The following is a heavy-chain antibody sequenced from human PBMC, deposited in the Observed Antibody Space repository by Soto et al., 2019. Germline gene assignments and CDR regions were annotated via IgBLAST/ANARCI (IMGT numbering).Heavy chain of an antibody. CDR3: AHRILRTVFGLVTTTAIYFDF. V-gene: IGHV2-5*02. CDR2: IYWDDDK. J-gene: IGHJ4*02. D-gene: IGHD3-3*01. CDR1: GFSLTTSGVG. Sequence: QITLNESGPTVVKPAETLTLTCTFSGFSLTTSGVGVGWIRQSPGKAPEWLALIYWDDDKRYSASLKSRLTITKDTYKNQVVLTMVSVEPADTATYACAHRILRTVFGLVTTTAIYFDFWGQGTPVVVSS.